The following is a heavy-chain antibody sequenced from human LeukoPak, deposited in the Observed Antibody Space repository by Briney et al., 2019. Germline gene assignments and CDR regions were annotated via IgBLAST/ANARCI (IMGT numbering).Heavy chain of an antibody. CDR3: ARGGGLDV. CDR1: GFTFSSYW. V-gene: IGHV3-7*03. Sequence: GGSLRLSCAASGFTFSSYWMDWARQAPGKGLEWVASINHNGNVNYYVDSVKGRFTISRDNAKNPLYLQMSNLRAEDTAVYFCARGGGLDVWGQGATVTVSS. J-gene: IGHJ6*02. D-gene: IGHD3-16*01. CDR2: INHNGNVN.